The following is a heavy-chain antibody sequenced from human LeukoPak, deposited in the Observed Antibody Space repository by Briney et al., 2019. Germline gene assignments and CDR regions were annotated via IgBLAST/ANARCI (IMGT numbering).Heavy chain of an antibody. CDR2: INVYNGNT. D-gene: IGHD5-12*01. Sequence: GASVKVSCKTSGYTLSNYGISWVRQAPGQGLEWMGWINVYNGNTRYAQKFQGRLTVNTDTSTSTAFMELESLRPDDTAVYYCATDTGCSGYEAPDNWGQGTQVTVSS. CDR1: GYTLSNYG. J-gene: IGHJ4*02. CDR3: ATDTGCSGYEAPDN. V-gene: IGHV1-18*04.